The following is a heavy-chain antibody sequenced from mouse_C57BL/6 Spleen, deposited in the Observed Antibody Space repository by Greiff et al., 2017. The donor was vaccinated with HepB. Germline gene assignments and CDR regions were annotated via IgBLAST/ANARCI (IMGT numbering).Heavy chain of an antibody. V-gene: IGHV3-8*01. CDR3: ARGDYYGSSWGYFDV. CDR2: ISYSGST. Sequence: VQLKESGPGLAKPSQTLSLTCSVTGYSITSDYWNWIRKFPGNKLEYMGYISYSGSTYYNPSLKSRISITRDTSKNQYYLQLNSVTTEDTATYYCARGDYYGSSWGYFDVWGTGTTVTVSS. CDR1: GYSITSDY. J-gene: IGHJ1*03. D-gene: IGHD1-1*01.